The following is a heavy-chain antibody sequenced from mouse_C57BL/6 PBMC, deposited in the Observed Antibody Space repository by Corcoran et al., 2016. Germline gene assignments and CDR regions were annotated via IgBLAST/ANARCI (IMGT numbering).Heavy chain of an antibody. CDR3: ARWRANWDRYFDY. Sequence: EVQLQQSGHELVKPGASVKISCKASGYTFTDYYMNWVKQSHGKSLEWIGDINPNNGGTSYNQKFKGKATLTVDKSSSTAYMELRSLTSEDSAVYYCARWRANWDRYFDYWGQGTTLTVSS. D-gene: IGHD4-1*01. V-gene: IGHV1-26*01. CDR2: INPNNGGT. J-gene: IGHJ2*01. CDR1: GYTFTDYY.